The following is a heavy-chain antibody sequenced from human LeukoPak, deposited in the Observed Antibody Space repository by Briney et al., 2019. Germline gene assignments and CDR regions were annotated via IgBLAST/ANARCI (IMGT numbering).Heavy chain of an antibody. CDR2: IYYSGTT. D-gene: IGHD2-21*02. Sequence: LDWIRYIYYSGTTTYNPSLERRITMSVDMSKTQFSLRLHSVTATDTAVYYCARLDCGGDCYVDYWGQGIVVTVSS. CDR3: ARLDCGGDCYVDY. V-gene: IGHV4-59*08. J-gene: IGHJ4*02.